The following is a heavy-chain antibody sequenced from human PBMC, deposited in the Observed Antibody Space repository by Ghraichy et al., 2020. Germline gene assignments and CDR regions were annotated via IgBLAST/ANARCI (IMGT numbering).Heavy chain of an antibody. CDR1: GYTLTELS. J-gene: IGHJ4*02. V-gene: IGHV1-24*01. Sequence: ASVKVSCKVSGYTLTELSMHWVRQAPGKGLEWMGGFDPEDGETIYAQKFQGRVTMTEDTSTDTAYMELSSLRSEDTAVYYCATDLYYYDSSGYGYWGQGTLVTVSS. CDR3: ATDLYYYDSSGYGY. CDR2: FDPEDGET. D-gene: IGHD3-22*01.